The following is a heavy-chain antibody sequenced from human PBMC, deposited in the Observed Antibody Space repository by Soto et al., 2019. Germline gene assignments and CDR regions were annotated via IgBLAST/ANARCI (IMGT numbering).Heavy chain of an antibody. D-gene: IGHD6-13*01. CDR1: GFTLRLHA. CDR2: IWYDGSNK. J-gene: IGHJ6*02. V-gene: IGHV3-33*08. Sequence: QVQLVESGGGVIQPGRSLRLSCAASGFTLRLHAMHWVRQAPGKGLEWVAHIWYDGSNKYYTDSVKGRFTVSRDDFKNTVFLQMDSLRAEDTAVYYCARDGQQLTPYALDVWGQGTTVIVSS. CDR3: ARDGQQLTPYALDV.